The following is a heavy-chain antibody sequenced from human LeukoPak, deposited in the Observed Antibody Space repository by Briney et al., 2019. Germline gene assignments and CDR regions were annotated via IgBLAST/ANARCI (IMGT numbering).Heavy chain of an antibody. CDR3: ARAPYGDYAEDFDY. CDR2: IWYDGSNK. Sequence: GGSLRLSCAASGFTFSSYGMHWVRKAPGKGLERVAVIWYDGSNKYYADSVKGRFTISRDNSKNTLYLQMNSLRAEDTAVYYCARAPYGDYAEDFDYWGQGTLVTVSS. D-gene: IGHD4-17*01. J-gene: IGHJ4*02. V-gene: IGHV3-33*01. CDR1: GFTFSSYG.